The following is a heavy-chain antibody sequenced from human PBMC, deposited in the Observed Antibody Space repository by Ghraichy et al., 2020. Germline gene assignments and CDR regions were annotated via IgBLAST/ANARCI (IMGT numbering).Heavy chain of an antibody. V-gene: IGHV3-48*02. CDR2: ITSTSSFR. Sequence: GESLNISCVGSGFTFGSYSMNWVRQSPGKRLEWVSYITSTSSFRSYADSVKGRFTISRDNAQNSLSLHMTSLTDEDTAVYYCARGSRVVRFYYYDGMDVWGQGTTVTVSS. CDR1: GFTFGSYS. J-gene: IGHJ6*02. CDR3: ARGSRVVRFYYYDGMDV. D-gene: IGHD4-23*01.